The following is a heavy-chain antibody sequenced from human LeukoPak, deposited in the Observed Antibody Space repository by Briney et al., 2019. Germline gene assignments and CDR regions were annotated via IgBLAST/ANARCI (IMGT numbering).Heavy chain of an antibody. CDR2: ISAYNGNT. Sequence: ASVKVSCKASGYTFIDHYIHWVRQAPGQGLEWMGWISAYNGNTNYAQKLQGRVTMTTDTSTSTAYMELRSLRSDDTAVYYCARQLLRGAFDIWGQGTMVTVSS. D-gene: IGHD3-16*01. CDR1: GYTFIDHY. CDR3: ARQLLRGAFDI. V-gene: IGHV1-18*04. J-gene: IGHJ3*02.